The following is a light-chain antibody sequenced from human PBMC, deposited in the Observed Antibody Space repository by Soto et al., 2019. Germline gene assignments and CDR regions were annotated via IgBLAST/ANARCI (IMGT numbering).Light chain of an antibody. CDR1: SSNIGAGYD. J-gene: IGLJ1*01. Sequence: QSVLTQPPSVTGAPGQRVTISCTGSSSNIGAGYDVHWYQQLPGTAPKLLIYGNSNRPSGVPDRFSGSKSGTSASLAITGLQAEDEVDYYCQSYDSSLSAPVFGTGTNLTVL. V-gene: IGLV1-40*01. CDR2: GNS. CDR3: QSYDSSLSAPV.